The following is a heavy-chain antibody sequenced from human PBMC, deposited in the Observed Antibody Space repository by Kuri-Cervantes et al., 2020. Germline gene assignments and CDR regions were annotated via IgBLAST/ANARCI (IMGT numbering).Heavy chain of an antibody. CDR1: GFTLSSYG. CDR3: AKEAQLWFGESLLGSNDY. CDR2: IWYDGSNK. D-gene: IGHD3-10*01. Sequence: GGSLRLSCAASGFTLSSYGMHWVRQAPGKGLEWVAVIWYDGSNKYYADSVKGRFTISRDNSKNTLYLQMNSLRAEDTAVYYCAKEAQLWFGESLLGSNDYWGQGTLVTVSS. J-gene: IGHJ4*02. V-gene: IGHV3-30*02.